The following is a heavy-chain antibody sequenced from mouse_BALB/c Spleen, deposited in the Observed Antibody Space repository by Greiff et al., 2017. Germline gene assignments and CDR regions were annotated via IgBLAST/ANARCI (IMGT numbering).Heavy chain of an antibody. J-gene: IGHJ2*01. CDR3: ARGDGYSPFDY. CDR1: GFNIKDTY. CDR2: IDPANGNT. D-gene: IGHD2-3*01. Sequence: VQLKQSGAELVKPGASVKLSCTASGFNIKDTYMHWVKQRPEQGLEWIGRIDPANGNTKYDPKFQGKATITADTSSNTAYLQLSSLTSEDTAVYYCARGDGYSPFDYWGQGTTLTVSS. V-gene: IGHV14-3*02.